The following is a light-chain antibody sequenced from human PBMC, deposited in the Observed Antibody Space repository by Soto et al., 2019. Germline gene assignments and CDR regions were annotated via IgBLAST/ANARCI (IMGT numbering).Light chain of an antibody. CDR3: QQYSSFST. Sequence: DIEMTQSPSTLPASVGDTATITCRAGQTIGSWLAWYQQKLGRAPKLLIYDASTLESGVPSRFSGSGSGTEFTLTITSLQPDDFATYYCQQYSSFSTFGQGTKV. CDR1: QTIGSW. CDR2: DAS. J-gene: IGKJ1*01. V-gene: IGKV1-5*01.